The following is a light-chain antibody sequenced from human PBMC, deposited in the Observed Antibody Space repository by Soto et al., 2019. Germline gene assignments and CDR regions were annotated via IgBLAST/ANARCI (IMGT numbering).Light chain of an antibody. CDR1: SSDVGGYNY. J-gene: IGLJ3*02. Sequence: QSALTQPASVSGSPGQSITISCTGTSSDVGGYNYVSWYQQYPGKAPKLIIYEVSGRPSGASNRFSGSKSGNTASLTISGLQAEDEAHYYCSSYRSSTTWVFGGGTKVTVL. CDR2: EVS. CDR3: SSYRSSTTWV. V-gene: IGLV2-14*01.